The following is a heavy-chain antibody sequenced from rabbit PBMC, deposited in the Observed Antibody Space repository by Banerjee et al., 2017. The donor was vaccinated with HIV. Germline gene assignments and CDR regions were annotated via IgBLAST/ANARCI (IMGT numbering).Heavy chain of an antibody. D-gene: IGHD8-1*01. CDR3: ARSYGGSSFSSYGMDL. CDR2: IDGGSSGST. V-gene: IGHV1S45*01. Sequence: QEQLEESGGDLVKPEGSLTLTCTASGFSFSSSYWICWVRQAPGKGLEWIACIDGGSSGSTYDATWAKGRFTISKTSSTTVDLKMTSLTVADTATYFCARSYGGSSFSSYGMDLWGQGTLVTVS. CDR1: GFSFSSSYW. J-gene: IGHJ6*01.